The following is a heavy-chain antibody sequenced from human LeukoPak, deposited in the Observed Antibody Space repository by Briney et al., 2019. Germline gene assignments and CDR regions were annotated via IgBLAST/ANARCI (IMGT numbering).Heavy chain of an antibody. CDR1: GGSISSSSYY. Sequence: SETLSLTCTVSGGSISSSSYYWGWIRQPPGKGLEWIGSIYYSGSTYYNPSLKSRVTMSVDTSKNQFSLKLSSVTAAGTAVYYCARAGRYQLLFDYWGQGTLVTVSS. J-gene: IGHJ4*02. V-gene: IGHV4-39*01. CDR2: IYYSGST. D-gene: IGHD2-2*01. CDR3: ARAGRYQLLFDY.